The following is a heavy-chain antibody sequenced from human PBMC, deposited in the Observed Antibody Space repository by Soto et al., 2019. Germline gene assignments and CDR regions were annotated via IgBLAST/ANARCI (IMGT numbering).Heavy chain of an antibody. CDR2: IIPIFGTA. CDR3: ARDAEDIVVVPASGLTDWFDP. CDR1: GGTFGSYA. Sequence: SVKVSCKASGGTFGSYAISWVRQAPGQGLEWMGGIIPIFGTANYAQKFQGRVTITADKSTSTAYMELSSLRSEDTAVYYCARDAEDIVVVPASGLTDWFDPWGQGTLVTVSS. D-gene: IGHD2-2*01. J-gene: IGHJ5*02. V-gene: IGHV1-69*06.